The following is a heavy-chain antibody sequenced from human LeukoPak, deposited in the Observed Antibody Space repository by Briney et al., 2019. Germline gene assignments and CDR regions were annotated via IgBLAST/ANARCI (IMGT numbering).Heavy chain of an antibody. CDR1: GFTFSDYY. CDR3: ARDRIAARPGVKPYGMDV. J-gene: IGHJ6*02. V-gene: IGHV3-11*06. CDR2: ISTGSTYT. Sequence: GGSLRLSCAASGFTFSDYYMTWIRQAPGKGLEWLSYISTGSTYTNYANSVKGRFTISRDNAKTSLYLQMNSLRAEDTAVYYCARDRIAARPGVKPYGMDVWGQGTTVTVSS. D-gene: IGHD6-6*01.